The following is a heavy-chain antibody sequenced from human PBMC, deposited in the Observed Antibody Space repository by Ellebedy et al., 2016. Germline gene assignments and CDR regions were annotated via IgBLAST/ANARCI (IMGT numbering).Heavy chain of an antibody. Sequence: ASVKVSXXASGYTFTGYSMHWVRQAPGQGLEWMGWISAYNGNTNYAQKLQGRVTMTTDTSTSTAYMELRSLRSDDTAVYYCARDGYYDSSGYSPFDYWGQGTLVTVSS. CDR3: ARDGYYDSSGYSPFDY. CDR2: ISAYNGNT. D-gene: IGHD3-22*01. CDR1: GYTFTGYS. J-gene: IGHJ4*02. V-gene: IGHV1-18*04.